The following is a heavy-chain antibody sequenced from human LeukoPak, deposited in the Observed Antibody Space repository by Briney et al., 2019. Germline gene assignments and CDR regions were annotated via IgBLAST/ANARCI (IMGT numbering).Heavy chain of an antibody. J-gene: IGHJ4*02. V-gene: IGHV4-34*01. CDR3: AVGFGSSVDY. Sequence: SETLSLTCAVYGGSFSGYYWSWIRQPPGKGLEWIGEINHSGSTNYNPSLKSRVTISVDTSKNQFSLKLSSVTAADTAVYYCAVGFGSSVDYWGQGTLVTVSS. CDR2: INHSGST. D-gene: IGHD3-16*01. CDR1: GGSFSGYY.